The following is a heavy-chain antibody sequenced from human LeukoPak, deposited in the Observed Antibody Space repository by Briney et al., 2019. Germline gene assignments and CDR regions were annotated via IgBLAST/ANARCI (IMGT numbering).Heavy chain of an antibody. CDR2: IYYSGST. J-gene: IGHJ6*03. Sequence: PSETLSLTCTVSGGPISSYYWSWIRQPPGKGLEWIGYIYYSGSTNYNPSLKSRVSISVDTSKNQLSLKLSSVTAADTAMYYCARGGYYYYMDVWGKGTTVTVSS. CDR3: ARGGYYYYMDV. V-gene: IGHV4-59*12. CDR1: GGPISSYY.